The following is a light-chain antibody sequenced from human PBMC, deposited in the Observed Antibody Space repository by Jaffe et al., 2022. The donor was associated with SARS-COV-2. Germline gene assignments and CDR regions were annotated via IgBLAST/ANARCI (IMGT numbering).Light chain of an antibody. J-gene: IGKJ1*01. V-gene: IGKV3-20*01. CDR3: QQYDRSKT. CDR2: DAS. CDR1: QSVSNSY. Sequence: EVVLTQSPGTLSLSPGERATLSCRASQSVSNSYLAWYQQKPGQAPRLLIYDASSRATGIPDRFSGGGSGTDFTLTISRLEPEDFAVYFCQQYDRSKTFGQGTKVEIK.